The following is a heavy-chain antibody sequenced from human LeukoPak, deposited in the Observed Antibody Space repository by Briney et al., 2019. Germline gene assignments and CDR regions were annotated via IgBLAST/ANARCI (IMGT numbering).Heavy chain of an antibody. D-gene: IGHD4-17*01. CDR3: ARDLKARHLYGDPPFDY. Sequence: ASVKVSCKASGYTFTSYAMNWVRQAPGQGLEWMGWINTNTGNPTYAQGFTGRFVFSLDTSVGTAYLQISSLKAEDTAVYYCARDLKARHLYGDPPFDYWGQGTLVTVSS. CDR2: INTNTGNP. CDR1: GYTFTSYA. J-gene: IGHJ4*02. V-gene: IGHV7-4-1*02.